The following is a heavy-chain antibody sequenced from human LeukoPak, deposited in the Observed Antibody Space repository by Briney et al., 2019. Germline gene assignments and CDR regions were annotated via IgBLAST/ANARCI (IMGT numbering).Heavy chain of an antibody. CDR3: ARGLTSGVVADNWYFDL. D-gene: IGHD2-15*01. CDR1: GGSISSGSYY. V-gene: IGHV4-30-4*08. CDR2: IYYSGST. J-gene: IGHJ2*01. Sequence: SETLSLTCTVSGGSISSGSYYWSWIRQPPGEGLEWIGYIYYSGSTYYNPSLKSRVTISVDTSKNQFSLKLSSVTAADTAVYYCARGLTSGVVADNWYFDLWGRGTLVTVSS.